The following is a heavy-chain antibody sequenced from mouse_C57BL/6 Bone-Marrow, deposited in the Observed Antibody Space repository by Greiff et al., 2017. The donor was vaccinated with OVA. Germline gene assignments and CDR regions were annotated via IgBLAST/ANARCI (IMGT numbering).Heavy chain of an antibody. V-gene: IGHV3-6*01. CDR3: ASTDYFDD. CDR2: ISYDGSN. Sequence: EVQLQESGPGLVKPSQSLSLTCSVTGYSITSGYYWNWIRQFPGNKLEWMGYISYDGSNNYNPSLKNRISITRDTSKNQFFLKLNSVTTEDTATYYCASTDYFDDWGQGTTLTVSS. J-gene: IGHJ2*01. CDR1: GYSITSGYY.